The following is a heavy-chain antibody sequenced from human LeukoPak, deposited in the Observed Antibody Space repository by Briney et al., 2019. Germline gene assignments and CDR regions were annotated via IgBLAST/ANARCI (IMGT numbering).Heavy chain of an antibody. CDR2: ISSSGSTI. CDR3: ARGRGGTVTTRGVANFDY. CDR1: GFTFSSYE. J-gene: IGHJ4*02. Sequence: GGSLRLSCAASGFTFSSYEMNWVRQAPGKGLEWVSYISSSGSTIYYADSVKDRFTISRDNAKNSLYLQMSSLRAEDTAVYYCARGRGGTVTTRGVANFDYWGQGTLVTVSS. D-gene: IGHD4-17*01. V-gene: IGHV3-48*03.